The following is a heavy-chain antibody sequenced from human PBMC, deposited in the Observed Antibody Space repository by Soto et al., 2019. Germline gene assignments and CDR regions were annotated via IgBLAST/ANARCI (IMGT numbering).Heavy chain of an antibody. J-gene: IGHJ6*03. D-gene: IGHD3-10*01. CDR1: GFTVSSNY. CDR2: IYSGGST. Sequence: GGSLRLSCAASGFTVSSNYMSWVRQAPGKGLEWVSVIYSGGSTYYADSVKGRFTISRDNSKNTLYLQMNSLRAEDTAVYYCARDLSSTMVRGVISKIYYYYMDVWGKGTTVTVSS. V-gene: IGHV3-66*01. CDR3: ARDLSSTMVRGVISKIYYYYMDV.